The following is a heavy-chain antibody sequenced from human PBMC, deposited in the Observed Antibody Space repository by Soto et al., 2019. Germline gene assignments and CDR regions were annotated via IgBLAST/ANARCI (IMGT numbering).Heavy chain of an antibody. CDR3: ATAAYSTSWYDF. D-gene: IGHD6-13*01. CDR1: EYTFTDYY. V-gene: IGHV1-46*01. J-gene: IGHJ5*01. Sequence: EASVKVSCTSSEYTFTDYYIHWVRQAPGQGLEWMGLINPSGGSTSYAQKFQGRVTMTRDTSTSTVYMELSSLRSEDTAVYYCATAAYSTSWYDFWGQGTLVTVSS. CDR2: INPSGGST.